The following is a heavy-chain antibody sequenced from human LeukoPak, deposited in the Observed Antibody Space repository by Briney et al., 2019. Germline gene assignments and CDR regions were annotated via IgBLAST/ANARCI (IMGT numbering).Heavy chain of an antibody. CDR1: GFSLSNYW. V-gene: IGHV3-7*01. J-gene: IGHJ6*02. Sequence: AGGSLRLSCAASGFSLSNYWMSWVRQAPGKGLEWVAKINQDGSDKYYVDSVMGRFTISKDNAKNSVYLQMNSLRPEDTAIYYCAWYGVTHGLDVWGQGTTVTVSS. D-gene: IGHD3-10*01. CDR2: INQDGSDK. CDR3: AWYGVTHGLDV.